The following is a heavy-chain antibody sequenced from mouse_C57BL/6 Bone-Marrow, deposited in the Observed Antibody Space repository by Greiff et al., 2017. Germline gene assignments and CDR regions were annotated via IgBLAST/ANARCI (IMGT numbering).Heavy chain of an antibody. V-gene: IGHV1-81*01. CDR1: GYTFTSSG. CDR3: ARRRYCGSSYAMDY. CDR2: IYPRSGNT. D-gene: IGHD1-1*01. J-gene: IGHJ4*01. Sequence: VQLQQSGAELARPGASVKLSCKASGYTFTSSGISWVKQRTGQGLEWIGEIYPRSGNTYYNEKFKGKATLTADKSSSTAYMELRSLTSEDSSVYCGARRRYCGSSYAMDYWGRGNSVTVSA.